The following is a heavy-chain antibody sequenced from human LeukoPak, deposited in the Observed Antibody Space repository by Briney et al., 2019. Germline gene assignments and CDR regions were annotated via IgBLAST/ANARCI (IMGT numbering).Heavy chain of an antibody. J-gene: IGHJ4*02. V-gene: IGHV4-4*07. CDR2: IYPSESP. Sequence: SETLSLTCTVSGVSINDYYWTWLRQPAGKGLEWIGQIYPSESPKYNPSLESRVTMSVDTSKKHFSLQLTFVTVADTGVYYCARRASSTGWSFDSWGQGTQVTVSS. CDR3: ARRASSTGWSFDS. CDR1: GVSINDYY. D-gene: IGHD6-19*01.